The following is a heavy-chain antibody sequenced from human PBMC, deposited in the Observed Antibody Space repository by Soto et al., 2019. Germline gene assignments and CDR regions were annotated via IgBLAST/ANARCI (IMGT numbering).Heavy chain of an antibody. CDR3: TTASQWLPPYS. CDR2: IYPGDHET. CDR1: GYTFSNFW. D-gene: IGHD6-19*01. J-gene: IGHJ4*02. Sequence: PGESLKISCQSSGYTFSNFWIGWVRQLPGKGLEWMGIIYPGDHETRYSPSFHGKVTISADRSINTAYLQWNSLEASDTAVYYCTTASQWLPPYSWGQGALVTVSS. V-gene: IGHV5-51*01.